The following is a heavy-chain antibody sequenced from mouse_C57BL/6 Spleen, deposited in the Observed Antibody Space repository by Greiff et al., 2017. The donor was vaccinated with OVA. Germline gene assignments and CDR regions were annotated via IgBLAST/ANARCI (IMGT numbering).Heavy chain of an antibody. D-gene: IGHD1-1*01. CDR3: ASAQFITTVVAAGDY. CDR2: IDPEDGET. V-gene: IGHV14-2*01. J-gene: IGHJ4*01. Sequence: VQLKESGAELVKPGASVKLSCTASGFNIKDYYMHWVKQRTEQGLEWIGRIDPEDGETKYAPKFQGKATITADTSSNTAYLQLSSLTSEDTAVYYCASAQFITTVVAAGDYWGQGTSVTVSS. CDR1: GFNIKDYY.